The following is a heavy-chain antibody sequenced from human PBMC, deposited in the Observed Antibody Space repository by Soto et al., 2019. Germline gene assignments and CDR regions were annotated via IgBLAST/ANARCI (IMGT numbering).Heavy chain of an antibody. V-gene: IGHV1-69*06. Sequence: SVKVSCKASGGTFSSYTISWVRQAPGQGLEWMGGIIPIFGTANYAQKFQGRVTITADKSTSTAYMELSSLRSEDTAVYYCAGDLTPYYYYYGMDVWGQGTTVTVSS. CDR3: AGDLTPYYYYYGMDV. CDR2: IIPIFGTA. J-gene: IGHJ6*02. CDR1: GGTFSSYT.